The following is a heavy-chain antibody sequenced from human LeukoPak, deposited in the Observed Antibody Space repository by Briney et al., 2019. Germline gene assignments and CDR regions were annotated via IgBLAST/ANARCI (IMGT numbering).Heavy chain of an antibody. V-gene: IGHV3-23*01. Sequence: PGGSLRLSCVASGFTFSSYAMSWVRQAPGKGLEWVTAIMVIGGSTYYADSVKGRFTISRDNSKNTLYLQMNSLRAEDTAVYYCAKDGRTYGPFAYCGQGTLVTVSS. CDR1: GFTFSSYA. CDR2: IMVIGGST. J-gene: IGHJ4*02. D-gene: IGHD3-10*01. CDR3: AKDGRTYGPFAY.